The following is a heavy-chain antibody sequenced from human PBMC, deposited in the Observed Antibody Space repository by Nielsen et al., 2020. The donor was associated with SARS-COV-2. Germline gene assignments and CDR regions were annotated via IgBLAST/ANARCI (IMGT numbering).Heavy chain of an antibody. CDR2: ISAYNGNT. D-gene: IGHD1-1*01. J-gene: IGHJ6*02. CDR3: ARDRRNWNRYYYYGMDV. CDR1: GGTFGNFA. Sequence: ASVKVSCKASGGTFGNFAINWVRQAPGQGLEWMGWISAYNGNTNYAQKLQGRVTVTSDRSTSTAYMELRSLRSDDTAVYYCARDRRNWNRYYYYGMDVWGQGTTVTVSS. V-gene: IGHV1-18*01.